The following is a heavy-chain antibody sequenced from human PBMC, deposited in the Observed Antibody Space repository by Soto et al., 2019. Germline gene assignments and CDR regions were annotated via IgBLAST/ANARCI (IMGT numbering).Heavy chain of an antibody. D-gene: IGHD2-15*01. CDR3: TTGSVEGF. CDR2: IKTRDAGERT. V-gene: IGHV3-15*07. J-gene: IGHJ6*02. CDR1: GFSFSNAW. Sequence: EVQLVDSGGGLVKPGGSLRLSCEASGFSFSNAWMNWVRQAPGKGLEWVGRIKTRDAGERTNYAAPVQGRFTISRDDSKNTLYLQMNSLKTEDTAVYYCTTGSVEGFWGQGTTVTVS.